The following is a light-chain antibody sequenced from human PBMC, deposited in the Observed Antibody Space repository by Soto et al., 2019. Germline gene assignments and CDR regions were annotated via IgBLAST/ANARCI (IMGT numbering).Light chain of an antibody. CDR3: QQSYSTPGT. CDR2: AAS. Sequence: DIQMTQSPSSLSASVGDRVTITCRASQGISSYLNWYQQKPGKAPKLLIYAASSLQSGVPSRFSGSGSGTDFTLTISSLQPEDFATYYCQQSYSTPGTFGQGTKVDIK. J-gene: IGKJ1*01. V-gene: IGKV1-39*01. CDR1: QGISSY.